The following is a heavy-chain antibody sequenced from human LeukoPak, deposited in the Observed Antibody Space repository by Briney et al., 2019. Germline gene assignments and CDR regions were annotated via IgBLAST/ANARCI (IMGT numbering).Heavy chain of an antibody. CDR2: IYHSGST. CDR1: GYSISSGYY. V-gene: IGHV4-38-2*01. Sequence: SETLSLTCAVSGYSISSGYYWGWIRQPPGKGLEWIGSIYHSGSTYYNPSLKSRVTKSVDTSKNQFSLKLSSVTAADTAVYYCARRGIVGATPIDYWGQGTLVTVSS. J-gene: IGHJ4*02. D-gene: IGHD1-26*01. CDR3: ARRGIVGATPIDY.